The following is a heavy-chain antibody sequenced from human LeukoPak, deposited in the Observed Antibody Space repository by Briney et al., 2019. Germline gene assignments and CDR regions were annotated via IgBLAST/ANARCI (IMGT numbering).Heavy chain of an antibody. V-gene: IGHV3-30*14. J-gene: IGHJ4*02. D-gene: IGHD6-19*01. CDR1: GFTFSSYA. CDR2: ISYDGSNK. Sequence: PGGSLRLSCAASGFTFSSYAMHWVRQAPGKGLEWVAVISYDGSNKYYADSVKGRFTISRDNSKNTLYLQMNSLRAEDTAVYYCASGGSLYSSGWYYFDYWGQGTLVTVSS. CDR3: ASGGSLYSSGWYYFDY.